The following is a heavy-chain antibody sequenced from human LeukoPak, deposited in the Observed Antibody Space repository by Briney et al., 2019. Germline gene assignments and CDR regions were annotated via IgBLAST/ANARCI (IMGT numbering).Heavy chain of an antibody. D-gene: IGHD2-21*02. J-gene: IGHJ1*01. Sequence: PGGPLRLSCAASGFTVSSNYMSWVRQAPGKGLEWVSVIYSGGGGTYYADSVKGRFTLSRENSRNTLYLQMNSLRAEDTAVYYCARVTWVTARNGGYFQDWGQDTLVTVSS. CDR3: ARVTWVTARNGGYFQD. CDR2: IYSGGGGT. V-gene: IGHV3-66*01. CDR1: GFTVSSNY.